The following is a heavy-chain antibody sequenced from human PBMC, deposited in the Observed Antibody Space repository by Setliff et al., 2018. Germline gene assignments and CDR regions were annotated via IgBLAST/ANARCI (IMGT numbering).Heavy chain of an antibody. CDR2: VYYSGYT. CDR1: GGSVSSASHY. D-gene: IGHD2-21*02. CDR3: ARVFGDNDLPDI. V-gene: IGHV4-39*07. J-gene: IGHJ3*02. Sequence: PSETLSLTCTVSGGSVSSASHYWGWIRQAPGKGMEWIGSVYYSGYTYYKPSLQSRVTMSVDTSKNHFSLRMTSVTAADTAMYYCARVFGDNDLPDIWGRGTMVTVSS.